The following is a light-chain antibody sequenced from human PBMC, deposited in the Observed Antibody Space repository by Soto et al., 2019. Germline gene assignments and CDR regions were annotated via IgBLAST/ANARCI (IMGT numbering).Light chain of an antibody. CDR1: QSVSSN. Sequence: EIVMTQSPATLSVSPGERATLSCRASQSVSSNLAWYQQKPGQAPRLLIYDASTRAPGIPARFSGSGSGTEFTLTISSLQSEDFAVYYCQQYNNWPRTFGQGTKVEFK. V-gene: IGKV3-15*01. J-gene: IGKJ1*01. CDR3: QQYNNWPRT. CDR2: DAS.